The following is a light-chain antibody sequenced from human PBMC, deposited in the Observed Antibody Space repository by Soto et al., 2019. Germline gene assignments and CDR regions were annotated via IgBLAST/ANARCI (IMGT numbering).Light chain of an antibody. CDR3: NSYTSSSTRV. J-gene: IGLJ2*01. V-gene: IGLV2-14*01. Sequence: QSVLTQPASVSGSPGQSITISCTGTSSDVGGYNYVSWYQQHPGKAPKLMIYEVNNRPSGVSNRFSGSKSGNTASLTISGLQAEDEADYYCNSYTSSSTRVFGGGTK. CDR2: EVN. CDR1: SSDVGGYNY.